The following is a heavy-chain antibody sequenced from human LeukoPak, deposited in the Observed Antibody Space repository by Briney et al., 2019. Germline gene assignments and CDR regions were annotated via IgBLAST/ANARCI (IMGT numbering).Heavy chain of an antibody. J-gene: IGHJ4*02. V-gene: IGHV3-30*04. CDR1: GFTFSSYA. Sequence: GGSLRLSCAASGFTFSSYAMHWVRQAPGKGLEWVAVISYDGSNKYYADSVKGRFTISRDNSKNTLYLQMNSLRAEDTAVYHCARDMYGSGSYSNWGQGTLVTVSS. D-gene: IGHD3-10*01. CDR2: ISYDGSNK. CDR3: ARDMYGSGSYSN.